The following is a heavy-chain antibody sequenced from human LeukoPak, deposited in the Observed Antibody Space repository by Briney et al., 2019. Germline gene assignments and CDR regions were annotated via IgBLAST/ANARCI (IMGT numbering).Heavy chain of an antibody. Sequence: GASVKVSCKASGYTFTSYGISWVRQAPGQGLEWMRWISAYNDNTNYAQKLQGRVTMTTDTSTSTAYMELRSLRSDDTAVYYCARQRRGLGGLTLADYWGQGTLVTVSS. J-gene: IGHJ4*02. V-gene: IGHV1-18*01. CDR3: ARQRRGLGGLTLADY. CDR1: GYTFTSYG. CDR2: ISAYNDNT. D-gene: IGHD2-15*01.